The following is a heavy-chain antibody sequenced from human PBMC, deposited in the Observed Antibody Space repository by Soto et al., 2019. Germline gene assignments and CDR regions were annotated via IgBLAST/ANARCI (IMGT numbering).Heavy chain of an antibody. CDR2: IDPKSGAT. V-gene: IGHV1-2*02. CDR1: GYSVTGHY. Sequence: ASGKVSCKASGYSVTGHYMQWVRQAPGQGLEWMGWIDPKSGATKYAQKFQDRVTMTTDTSINTAYMYLSGLTSDDTAVYYCARDYDKSGYDYFDPWGQGTLATVSS. CDR3: ARDYDKSGYDYFDP. D-gene: IGHD3-22*01. J-gene: IGHJ5*02.